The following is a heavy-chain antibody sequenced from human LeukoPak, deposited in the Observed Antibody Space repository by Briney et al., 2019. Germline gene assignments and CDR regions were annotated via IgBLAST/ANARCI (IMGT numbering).Heavy chain of an antibody. CDR3: AREYDILTGLIDY. CDR2: IDTSGST. V-gene: IGHV4-4*07. J-gene: IGHJ4*02. CDR1: GGSMSNHY. Sequence: PSETLSLTCTVSGGSMSNHYWTWIRQPAGKGLEWIGRIDTSGSTNYNPSLKSRVTISVDTSKNQFSLKLSSVTAADTAVYYCAREYDILTGLIDYWGQGTLVTVSS. D-gene: IGHD3-9*01.